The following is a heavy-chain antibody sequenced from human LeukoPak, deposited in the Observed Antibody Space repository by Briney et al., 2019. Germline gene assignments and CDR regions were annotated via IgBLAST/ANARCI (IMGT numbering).Heavy chain of an antibody. CDR2: INPTGGST. D-gene: IGHD4-17*01. CDR1: GYTFTSYY. CDR3: ASGYLGRAGTTDRLDY. V-gene: IGHV1-46*01. Sequence: GASVKVSCKASGYTFTSYYMHWVRQAPGQGLEWMGLINPTGGSTGYAQKFQGRVTMTTDTSTSTAYMELRSLRSDDTAVYYCASGYLGRAGTTDRLDYWGQGTLVTVSS. J-gene: IGHJ4*02.